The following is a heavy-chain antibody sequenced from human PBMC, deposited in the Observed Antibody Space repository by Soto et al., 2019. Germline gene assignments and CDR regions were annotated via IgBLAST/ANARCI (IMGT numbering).Heavy chain of an antibody. CDR1: GFTFSSYS. Sequence: NPGGSLRLSCAASGFTFSSYSMSWVRQAPGKGLEWVSSISSTSSYIYYADSVKGRFTVSRDNAKNSLYLQMNSLRAEDTAVYYCARDNVDLIAVAGTRPVIGMDVWGQGTTVTVSS. CDR2: ISSTSSYI. V-gene: IGHV3-21*01. D-gene: IGHD6-19*01. CDR3: ARDNVDLIAVAGTRPVIGMDV. J-gene: IGHJ6*02.